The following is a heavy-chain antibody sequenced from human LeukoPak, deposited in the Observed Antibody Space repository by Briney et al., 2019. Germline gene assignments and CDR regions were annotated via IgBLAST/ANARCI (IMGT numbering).Heavy chain of an antibody. J-gene: IGHJ4*02. D-gene: IGHD6-13*01. CDR1: GYTFTSYG. V-gene: IGHV1-18*01. Sequence: ASVKVSCKASGYTFTSYGISWVRQAPGQGLEGVGWISAYNGDTKYAQKLQGRVTMTRDTSTSTAHMELRSLRSGDTAVYYCARDGTPPMYGLDCWGEGTLVAASS. CDR3: ARDGTPPMYGLDC. CDR2: ISAYNGDT.